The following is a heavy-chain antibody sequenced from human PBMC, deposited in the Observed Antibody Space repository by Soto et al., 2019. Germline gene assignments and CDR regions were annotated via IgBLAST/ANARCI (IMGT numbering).Heavy chain of an antibody. CDR3: ARGFLEWLYFP. Sequence: GGSLRLSCAASGFTFSTYAMHWVRQAPGKGLEWVAVISFDGNKKYYADSLKGRFTISRDNSKNTLYLQMNSLRAEDTALYYCARGFLEWLYFPWGQGTLVTVSS. J-gene: IGHJ5*02. D-gene: IGHD3-3*01. V-gene: IGHV3-30-3*01. CDR1: GFTFSTYA. CDR2: ISFDGNKK.